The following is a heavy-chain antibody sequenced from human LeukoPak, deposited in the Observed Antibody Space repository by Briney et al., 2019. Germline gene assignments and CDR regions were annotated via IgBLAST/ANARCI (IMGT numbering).Heavy chain of an antibody. D-gene: IGHD1-1*01. Sequence: GGSLRLSCAGSGFSFSNVWMSWVRQAPGKGLEWVARIKRKTDDGTIDYAAPVKGRFTISKDDSKNTLYLQMNSLRTEDTAVYYCTTGTGRSDFDYWGQGTLVSVSS. CDR1: GFSFSNVW. V-gene: IGHV3-15*01. CDR2: IKRKTDDGTI. J-gene: IGHJ4*02. CDR3: TTGTGRSDFDY.